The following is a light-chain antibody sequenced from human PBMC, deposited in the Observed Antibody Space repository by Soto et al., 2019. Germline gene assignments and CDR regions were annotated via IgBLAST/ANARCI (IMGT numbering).Light chain of an antibody. J-gene: IGKJ2*01. Sequence: DIQMTQSPSTLSASLLDRVTITCRASQSISSWLAWYQQKPGKAPKLLIYDASSLESGVPSRFSGSGSGTEFTLTISSLQPDDFATYYCQQYNSYLYTFGQGTKVAIK. CDR1: QSISSW. V-gene: IGKV1-5*01. CDR3: QQYNSYLYT. CDR2: DAS.